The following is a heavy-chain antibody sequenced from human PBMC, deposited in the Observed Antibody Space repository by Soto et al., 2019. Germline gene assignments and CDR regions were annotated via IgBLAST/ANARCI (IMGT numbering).Heavy chain of an antibody. V-gene: IGHV3-21*01. CDR1: GFTFSTYS. J-gene: IGHJ6*02. CDR2: ISSSSGYI. Sequence: GGSLRLSCAASGFTFSTYSMNWFRQAPWNGLEWVSSISSSSGYIYYADSVKGRFTISRDDAKNSLSLQMNSLRAEDTAVYYCARVRSYSYGQGYGMDVWGQGTTVTVSS. CDR3: ARVRSYSYGQGYGMDV. D-gene: IGHD5-18*01.